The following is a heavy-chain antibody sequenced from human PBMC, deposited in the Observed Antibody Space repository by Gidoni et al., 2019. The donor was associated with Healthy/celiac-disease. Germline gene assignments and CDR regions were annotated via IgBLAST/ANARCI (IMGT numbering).Heavy chain of an antibody. V-gene: IGHV4-59*01. Sequence: QVQLQESGPGLVKPSETLSLTCTVSGGSISSYYWSWIRQPPGKGLEWIGYIYYSGSTNYNPSLKSRVTISVDTSKNQLSLKLSSVTAADTAVYYCARAQRQWLVQGAYYFDYWGQGTLVTVSS. CDR1: GGSISSYY. CDR2: IYYSGST. CDR3: ARAQRQWLVQGAYYFDY. D-gene: IGHD6-19*01. J-gene: IGHJ4*02.